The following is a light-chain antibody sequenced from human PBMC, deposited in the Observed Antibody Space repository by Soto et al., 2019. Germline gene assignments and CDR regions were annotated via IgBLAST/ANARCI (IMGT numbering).Light chain of an antibody. J-gene: IGKJ4*01. CDR3: QQYVTSLS. CDR2: GAS. CDR1: ESVSSSY. V-gene: IGKV3-20*01. Sequence: EIVFTRSLRTLSLSPGARAALSCRASESVSSSYLAWYQQKPGQAPRLLIDGASSRATGIPDRFSGSGSGTDFTLTISRLEPEDFAVYYCQQYVTSLSFGGGTKVDIK.